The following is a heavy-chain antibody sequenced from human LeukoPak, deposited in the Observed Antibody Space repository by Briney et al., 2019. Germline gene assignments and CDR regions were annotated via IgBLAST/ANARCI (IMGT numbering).Heavy chain of an antibody. CDR1: GYTLTELS. D-gene: IGHD3-10*01. V-gene: IGHV1-24*01. CDR2: FDPEDGET. J-gene: IGHJ5*02. Sequence: ASVKVSCKVSGYTLTELSMHWVRQAPGKGLEWMGGFDPEDGETIYAQKFQGRVTMTEDTSTDTAYMELSSLRSEDTAVYYCARVRGLLWFGETTGANWFDPWGQGTLVTVSS. CDR3: ARVRGLLWFGETTGANWFDP.